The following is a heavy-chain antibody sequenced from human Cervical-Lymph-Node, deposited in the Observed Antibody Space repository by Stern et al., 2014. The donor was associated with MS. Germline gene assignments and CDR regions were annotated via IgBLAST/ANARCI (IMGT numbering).Heavy chain of an antibody. Sequence: VQLLESGPGLVQPSQTLSLTCIASGGSIISDDFYWSCIRQPPGKGLEWIGFTYDSATTSYNPSLKSRVIISADTTRHQLPPKLSSVTAADTAVYYCARGSGVPCGKGILVTVSS. CDR3: ARGSGVP. CDR1: GGSIISDDFY. J-gene: IGHJ5*02. D-gene: IGHD3-3*01. V-gene: IGHV4-30-4*01. CDR2: TYDSATT.